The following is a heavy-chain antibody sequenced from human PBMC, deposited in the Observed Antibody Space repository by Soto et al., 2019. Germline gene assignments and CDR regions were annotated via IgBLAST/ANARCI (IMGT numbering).Heavy chain of an antibody. D-gene: IGHD6-13*01. J-gene: IGHJ6*04. CDR3: ARMGEEQQLAPYYYYGMDV. Sequence: SVKFSCKASGGTFSSYAISWVRQAPGQGLEWMGGIIPIFGTANYAQKFQGRVTITADESTSTAYMELSSLRSEDTAVYYCARMGEEQQLAPYYYYGMDVWGEGTTVTVSS. CDR2: IIPIFGTA. CDR1: GGTFSSYA. V-gene: IGHV1-69*13.